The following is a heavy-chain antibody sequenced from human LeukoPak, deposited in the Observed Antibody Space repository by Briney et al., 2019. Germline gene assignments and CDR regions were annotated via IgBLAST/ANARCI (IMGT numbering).Heavy chain of an antibody. CDR3: ARAGVLGYCSGGSCHFDY. Sequence: TSETLSLTCTVSGGSISSGSYYWSWIRQPAGKGLEWIGRIYTSGSTNYNPSLKSRVTISVDTSKNQFSLKLSSVTAADTAVYYCARAGVLGYCSGGSCHFDYWGQGTLVTVSS. J-gene: IGHJ4*02. V-gene: IGHV4-61*02. CDR2: IYTSGST. D-gene: IGHD2-15*01. CDR1: GGSISSGSYY.